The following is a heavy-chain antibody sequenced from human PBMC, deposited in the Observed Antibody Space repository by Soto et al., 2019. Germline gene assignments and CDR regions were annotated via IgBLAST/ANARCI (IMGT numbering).Heavy chain of an antibody. V-gene: IGHV4-59*01. D-gene: IGHD1-26*01. CDR3: AGEGGGYRFDY. Sequence: QVQLLESGPGLVKPSETLSLTCAVPDGSRGSYYWSWIRQPPGKGLEWIGYIFYTGDTKYNPSLKGRAPISVATPRPQISRKLGSVTAADTAAYYGAGEGGGYRFDYWGQGILVTVSS. CDR1: DGSRGSYY. CDR2: IFYTGDT. J-gene: IGHJ4*02.